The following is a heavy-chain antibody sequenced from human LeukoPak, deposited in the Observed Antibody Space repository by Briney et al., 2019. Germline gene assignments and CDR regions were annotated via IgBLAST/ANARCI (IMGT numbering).Heavy chain of an antibody. CDR1: GYTFTGDY. V-gene: IGHV1-2*02. J-gene: IGHJ4*02. CDR2: INPNSGGT. Sequence: ASVKVSCKASGYTFTGDYMHWVRQAPGQGLEWMGWINPNSGGTNYAQKFQGRVTMTRDTSISTAYMELSRLRSDDTAVYYCARDQYYDSSGLLDYWGQGTLVTVSS. CDR3: ARDQYYDSSGLLDY. D-gene: IGHD3-22*01.